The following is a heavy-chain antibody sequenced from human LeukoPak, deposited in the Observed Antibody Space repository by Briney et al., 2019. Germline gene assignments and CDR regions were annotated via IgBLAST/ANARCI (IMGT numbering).Heavy chain of an antibody. CDR1: GGSIGSSSYY. CDR2: IYYSGST. J-gene: IGHJ6*02. CDR3: ASSLPYSSSWYPVRNYYYYYGMDV. D-gene: IGHD6-13*01. V-gene: IGHV4-61*05. Sequence: PSETLSLTCTVSGGSIGSSSYYWGWIRQPPGKGLEWIGYIYYSGSTNYNPSLKSRVTISVDTSKNQFSLKLSSVTAADTAVYYCASSLPYSSSWYPVRNYYYYYGMDVWGQGTTVTVSS.